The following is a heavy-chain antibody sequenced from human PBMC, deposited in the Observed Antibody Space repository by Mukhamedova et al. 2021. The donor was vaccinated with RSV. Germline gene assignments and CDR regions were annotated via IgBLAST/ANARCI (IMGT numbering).Heavy chain of an antibody. CDR2: IRGSGTGT. CDR3: AKIKSPGGASLESFDV. V-gene: IGHV3-23*05. Sequence: GWVSGIRGSGTGTFYADSVKGRFTISRDNSKNTLYLQMDSLRVEDTAVYFCAKIKSPGGASLESFDVWGPGTMVTVSP. J-gene: IGHJ3*01. D-gene: IGHD3-10*01.